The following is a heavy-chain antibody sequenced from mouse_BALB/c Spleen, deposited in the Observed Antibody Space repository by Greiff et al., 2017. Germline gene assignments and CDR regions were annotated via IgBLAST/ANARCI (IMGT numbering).Heavy chain of an antibody. CDR3: ASYGNYRTMDY. D-gene: IGHD2-1*01. Sequence: DVKLVESGGGLVKPGGSLKLSCAASGFTFSSYAMSWVRQSPEKRLEWVAEISSGGSYTYYPDTVTVRFTISRDNAKNTLYLEMSSLRSEDTAMYYCASYGNYRTMDYWGQGTSVTVSS. CDR2: ISSGGSYT. J-gene: IGHJ4*01. CDR1: GFTFSSYA. V-gene: IGHV5-9-4*01.